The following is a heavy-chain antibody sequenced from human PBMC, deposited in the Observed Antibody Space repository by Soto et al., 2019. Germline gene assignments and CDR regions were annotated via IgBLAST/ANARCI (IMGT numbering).Heavy chain of an antibody. CDR1: GYDFTNNG. D-gene: IGHD1-26*01. V-gene: IGHV1-18*01. CDR2: ISGYNGDT. Sequence: ASVKVSCKTSGYDFTNNGISWVRQAPGQGLEWMGWISGYNGDTKYSQKLQGRVTLTTDTSTSTAYMELRSLRSDDTAVYYCAREGHWEEGSTFDIWGQGTRVTVSS. J-gene: IGHJ3*02. CDR3: AREGHWEEGSTFDI.